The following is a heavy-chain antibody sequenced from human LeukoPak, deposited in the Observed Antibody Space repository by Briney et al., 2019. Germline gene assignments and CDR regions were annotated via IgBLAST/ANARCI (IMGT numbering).Heavy chain of an antibody. CDR2: ISPNSGGT. J-gene: IGHJ4*02. V-gene: IGHV1-2*02. CDR3: ARDHQGVPDYDILTGYYPLDY. CDR1: GYTFTGYY. D-gene: IGHD3-9*01. Sequence: ASVKVSCKASGYTFTGYYIHWVRQAPGQGLEWMGWISPNSGGTNYAQKFQGRVTITTDESTSTAYMELSSLGSEDTAVYYCARDHQGVPDYDILTGYYPLDYWGQGTLVTVSS.